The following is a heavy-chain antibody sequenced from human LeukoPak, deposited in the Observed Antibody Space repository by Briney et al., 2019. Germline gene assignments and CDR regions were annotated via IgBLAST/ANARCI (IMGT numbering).Heavy chain of an antibody. Sequence: PSETLSLTCTVSGGSLSPYFWSWIRQPPGKGLEWIGYISYTGSTNYNPSLKSRVTISVDTSKNQFSLQLTSVTAADTAVYYCARDDSRGVTNFDPWGQGTLVTVSS. J-gene: IGHJ5*02. CDR2: ISYTGST. CDR3: ARDDSRGVTNFDP. V-gene: IGHV4-59*01. CDR1: GGSLSPYF. D-gene: IGHD3-10*01.